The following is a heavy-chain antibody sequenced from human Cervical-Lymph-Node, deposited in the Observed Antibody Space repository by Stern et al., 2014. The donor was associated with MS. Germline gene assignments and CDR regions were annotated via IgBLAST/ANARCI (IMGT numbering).Heavy chain of an antibody. V-gene: IGHV4-34*10. CDR2: INHRGRT. Sequence: VQLVESGGGLVKPGGSLRLSCAASGFTFSDYYMSWIRQPPEKGLEWLGEINHRGRTSYNPSLKGRVTMSLDTSRNQFSLNLISVTAADTAVYYCARGRDYHEMDVWGQGTTVSVSS. CDR3: ARGRDYHEMDV. J-gene: IGHJ6*02. D-gene: IGHD3-16*01. CDR1: GFTFSDYY.